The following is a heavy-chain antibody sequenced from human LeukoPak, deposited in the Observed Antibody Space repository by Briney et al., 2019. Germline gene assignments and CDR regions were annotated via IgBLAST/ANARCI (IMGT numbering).Heavy chain of an antibody. Sequence: GGSLRLSCAASGFTFSNAWMSWVRQAPGKGLEWVGCIKSKTDGGTTDYAAPVKGRFTISRDDSKNTLYLQMNSLKTEDTAVYYCANLGNYWGQGTLVTVSS. CDR2: IKSKTDGGTT. D-gene: IGHD3-10*01. V-gene: IGHV3-15*01. CDR1: GFTFSNAW. J-gene: IGHJ4*02. CDR3: ANLGNY.